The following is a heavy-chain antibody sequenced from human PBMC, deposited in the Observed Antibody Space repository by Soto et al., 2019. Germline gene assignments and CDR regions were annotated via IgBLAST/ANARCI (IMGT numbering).Heavy chain of an antibody. D-gene: IGHD3-10*01. CDR1: GGTFSSYA. CDR3: ARKMMVRGVMSGWFDP. Sequence: SVKVSCKASGGTFSSYAISWVRQAPGQGLEWMGGIIPIFGTANYAQKFQGRVTITADESTSPAYMELSSLRSEDTAVYYCARKMMVRGVMSGWFDPWGQGTLVAASS. CDR2: IIPIFGTA. V-gene: IGHV1-69*13. J-gene: IGHJ5*02.